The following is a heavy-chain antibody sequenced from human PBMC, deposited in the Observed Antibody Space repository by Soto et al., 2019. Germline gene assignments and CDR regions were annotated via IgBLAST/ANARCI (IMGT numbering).Heavy chain of an antibody. CDR3: ASSFTSSQWRYGMDV. V-gene: IGHV1-18*01. J-gene: IGHJ6*02. CDR2: ISAYNGNT. Sequence: GASVKVSCKASGYTFTSYGISWVRQAPGQGLEWKGWISAYNGNTNYAQKLQGRVTMTTDTSTSTAYMELRSLRSDDTAVYYCASSFTSSQWRYGMDVWGQGTTVTVS. CDR1: GYTFTSYG. D-gene: IGHD2-2*01.